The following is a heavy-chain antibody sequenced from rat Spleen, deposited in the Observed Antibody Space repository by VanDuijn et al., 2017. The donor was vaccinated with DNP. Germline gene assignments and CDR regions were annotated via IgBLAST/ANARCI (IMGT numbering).Heavy chain of an antibody. CDR2: IWNSGGT. J-gene: IGHJ2*01. CDR3: TRDYYGYKAYFDY. D-gene: IGHD1-9*01. CDR1: GFSLSTYN. V-gene: IGHV2-41*01. Sequence: QVQLKESGPGLVQPSQTLSLTFTVAGFSLSTYNVHWVRQPPGKGLEWMGVIWNSGGTRYDSSLKSRLTIIKDTSKSQVFLKMNSLQTEDTATYYCTRDYYGYKAYFDYWGQGVMVTVSS.